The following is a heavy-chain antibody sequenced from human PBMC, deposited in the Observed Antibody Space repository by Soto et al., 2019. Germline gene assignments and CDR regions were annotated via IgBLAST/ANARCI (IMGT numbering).Heavy chain of an antibody. CDR1: GYTFTSYD. CDR2: MNPNSGNT. V-gene: IGHV1-8*01. J-gene: IGHJ6*02. D-gene: IGHD3-9*01. CDR3: ARGDATKIVVTTYYAMDV. Sequence: VASVKVSCKASGYTFTSYDINWVRQATGQGLEWMGWMNPNSGNTGYAQKFQGRVTMTRNTSISTAYMELSSLRSEDTAVYYCARGDATKIVVTTYYAMDVWGQGTTVTVSS.